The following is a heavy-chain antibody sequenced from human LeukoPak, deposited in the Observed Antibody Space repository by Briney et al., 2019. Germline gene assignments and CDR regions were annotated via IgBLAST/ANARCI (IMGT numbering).Heavy chain of an antibody. CDR1: GGSISSSSYY. D-gene: IGHD2-15*01. J-gene: IGHJ4*02. Sequence: SETLSLTCTVSGGSISSSSYYWSWIRQPAGKGLEWIGRIYTSGSTNYNPSLKSRVTISVDTSKSQFSLKLSSVAAADTAVYYCATRYCSGGSCRFDYWGQGTLVTVSS. V-gene: IGHV4-61*02. CDR3: ATRYCSGGSCRFDY. CDR2: IYTSGST.